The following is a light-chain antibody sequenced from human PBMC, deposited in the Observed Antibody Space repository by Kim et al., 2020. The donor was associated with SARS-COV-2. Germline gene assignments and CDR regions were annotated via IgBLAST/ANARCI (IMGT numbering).Light chain of an antibody. Sequence: ATINSRSSQSVVSNSNNKNYLAGYQQKTGQPPKKLIYWAATREAGVPDRCSGSGCGTDVTLTISSLQAEDEAVDHCHQYFGGPPFSFGQGTKLEI. J-gene: IGKJ2*03. CDR2: WAA. V-gene: IGKV4-1*01. CDR1: QSVVSNSNNKNY. CDR3: HQYFGGPPFS.